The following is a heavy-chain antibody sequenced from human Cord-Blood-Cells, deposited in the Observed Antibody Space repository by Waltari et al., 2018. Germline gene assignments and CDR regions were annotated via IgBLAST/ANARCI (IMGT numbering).Heavy chain of an antibody. V-gene: IGHV4-4*02. Sequence: QVHLLESSPGQMQPSVPRSSTCSLPGGPISRSNWSGSGRQPPGKGLEWIGEIYHSGSTNYNPSLKSRVTISVDKSKNQFSLKLSSVTAADTAVYYCARGRRGGSYFDYWGQGTLVTVSS. CDR2: IYHSGST. J-gene: IGHJ4*02. CDR1: GGPISRSNW. D-gene: IGHD1-26*01. CDR3: ARGRRGGSYFDY.